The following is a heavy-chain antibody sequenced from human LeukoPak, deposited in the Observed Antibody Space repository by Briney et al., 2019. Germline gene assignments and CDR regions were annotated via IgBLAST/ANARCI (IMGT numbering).Heavy chain of an antibody. CDR3: VRDGVFGRYFYHFMDV. Sequence: PGGSLRLSCAASGFTFSSYSMNWVRQAPGKGLEWVSSISSSSSYMYYADSVKGRFTISRDNAKNSLYLQMNSLRAEDTAIYYCVRDGVFGRYFYHFMDVWGKGTTVTVSS. D-gene: IGHD2-15*01. CDR1: GFTFSSYS. V-gene: IGHV3-21*01. CDR2: ISSSSSYM. J-gene: IGHJ6*03.